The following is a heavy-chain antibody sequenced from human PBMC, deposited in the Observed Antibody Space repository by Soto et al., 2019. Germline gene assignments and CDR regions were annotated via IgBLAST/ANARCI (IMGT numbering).Heavy chain of an antibody. J-gene: IGHJ4*02. CDR1: GLTFGSRA. D-gene: IGHD3-10*01. Sequence: GGSLRLSCVASGLTFGSRAMTWVRQAPGEGLQWVSTITDTGGDAKYADSVRGRFVISRDNSKKTLYLQMTSLTAEDSAMYYCARGSTDSYPGSRVFDFWGRGTLVTVSS. CDR2: ITDTGGDA. V-gene: IGHV3-23*01. CDR3: ARGSTDSYPGSRVFDF.